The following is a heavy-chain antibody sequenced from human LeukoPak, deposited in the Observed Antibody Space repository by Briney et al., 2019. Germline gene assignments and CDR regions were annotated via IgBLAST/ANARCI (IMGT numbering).Heavy chain of an antibody. V-gene: IGHV1-2*02. D-gene: IGHD2-21*01. CDR1: GYSFTDYY. Sequence: ASVKVCCKASGYSFTDYYMHWVRQAPGQGLEWMGWINLNNGDIKSAQKFQGRVTMTRDTSITTVYMEVSWLTSDDTAIYYCARADRLHGGPYLIGPWGQGTLVTVSS. J-gene: IGHJ5*02. CDR3: ARADRLHGGPYLIGP. CDR2: INLNNGDI.